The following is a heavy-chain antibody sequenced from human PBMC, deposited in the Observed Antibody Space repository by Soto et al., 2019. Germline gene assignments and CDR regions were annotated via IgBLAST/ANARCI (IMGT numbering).Heavy chain of an antibody. CDR2: ISGSGGST. D-gene: IGHD4-17*01. V-gene: IGHV3-23*01. J-gene: IGHJ3*02. Sequence: PGGSLRLSCAASGFTFSSYAMSWVRQAPGKGLEWVSAISGSGGSTYYADSVKGRFTISRDNSKNTLYLQMNSLRAEDTAVYYCARKMGRGDRYGDHVSDDAFDIWGQGTMVTVSS. CDR3: ARKMGRGDRYGDHVSDDAFDI. CDR1: GFTFSSYA.